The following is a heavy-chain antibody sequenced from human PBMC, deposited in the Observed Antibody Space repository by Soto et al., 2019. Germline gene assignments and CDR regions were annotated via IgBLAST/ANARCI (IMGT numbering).Heavy chain of an antibody. CDR1: GGSISSYY. D-gene: IGHD3-22*01. CDR3: ARSPIHYDSSGYYSSYNWFDP. V-gene: IGHV4-59*01. Sequence: PSETQSLTCPVSGGSISSYYWSWIRQPPGKGLEWIGYIYYSGSTNYNPSLKSRVTISVDTSKNQFSLKLSSVTAADTAVYYCARSPIHYDSSGYYSSYNWFDPWGQGTLVTVSS. J-gene: IGHJ5*02. CDR2: IYYSGST.